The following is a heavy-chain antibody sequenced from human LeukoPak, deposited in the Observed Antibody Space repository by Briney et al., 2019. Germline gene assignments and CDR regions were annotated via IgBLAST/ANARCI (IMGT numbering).Heavy chain of an antibody. J-gene: IGHJ4*02. CDR1: GGTFSSYA. D-gene: IGHD3-22*01. CDR3: ANYYYDSSGYLYGYFDY. V-gene: IGHV1-69*05. Sequence: SVKVSCKASGGTFSSYAISWVGQAPGQGLEWMGGIIPISGTANYAQKFQGRVTITTDESTSTAYMELSSLRSEDTAVYYCANYYYDSSGYLYGYFDYWGQGTLVTVSS. CDR2: IIPISGTA.